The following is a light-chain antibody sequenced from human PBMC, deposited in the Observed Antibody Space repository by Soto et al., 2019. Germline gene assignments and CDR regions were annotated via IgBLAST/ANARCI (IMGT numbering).Light chain of an antibody. CDR3: QQYGGSVPWT. Sequence: DIVLTQSPATLSLSPGERATLSCRASQSIDTYLAWYQQKPGQAPRLLIYEASNRATGIPARFSGSGSETDFTLTISSLEPEDFAVYYCQQYGGSVPWTFGQGTKVEI. CDR1: QSIDTY. CDR2: EAS. J-gene: IGKJ1*01. V-gene: IGKV3-11*01.